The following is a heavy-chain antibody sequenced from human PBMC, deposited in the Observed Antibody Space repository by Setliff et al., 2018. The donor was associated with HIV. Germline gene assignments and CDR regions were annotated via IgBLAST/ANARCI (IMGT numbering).Heavy chain of an antibody. J-gene: IGHJ4*02. CDR3: VRGGGVHYSLFSGYYTPWGDF. CDR1: RGPFSGYF. D-gene: IGHD3-3*01. V-gene: IGHV4-34*01. Sequence: SETLSLTCGVFRGPFSGYFWSWIRQSPGRGLEWIGEINFSGTTNYNPSLKSRVTISIDTSKEWFSLNLTSVTAADTATYYCVRGGGVHYSLFSGYYTPWGDFWGQGTPVTVSS. CDR2: INFSGTT.